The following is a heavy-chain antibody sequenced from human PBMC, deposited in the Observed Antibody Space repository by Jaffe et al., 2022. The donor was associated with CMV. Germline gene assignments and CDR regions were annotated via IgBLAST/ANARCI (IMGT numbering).Heavy chain of an antibody. J-gene: IGHJ4*02. CDR1: GYSFTSYW. CDR2: IDPSDSYT. Sequence: EVQLVQSGAEVKKPGESLRISCKGSGYSFTSYWISWVRQMPGKGLEWMGRIDPSDSYTNYSPSFQGHVTISADKSISTAYLQWSSLKASDTAMYYCARLDGPPPSVYYYDSSGYYWGSRDDYWGQGTLVTVSS. CDR3: ARLDGPPPSVYYYDSSGYYWGSRDDY. V-gene: IGHV5-10-1*03. D-gene: IGHD3-22*01.